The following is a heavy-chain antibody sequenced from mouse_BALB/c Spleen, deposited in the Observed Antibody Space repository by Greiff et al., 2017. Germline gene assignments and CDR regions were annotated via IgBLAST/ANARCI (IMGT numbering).Heavy chain of an antibody. CDR1: GFTFSSYG. D-gene: IGHD2-10*02. V-gene: IGHV5-6*01. J-gene: IGHJ3*01. CDR2: ISSGGSYT. Sequence: EVKLVESGGDLVKPGGSLKLSCAASGFTFSSYGMSWVRQTPDKRLEWVATISSGGSYTYYPDSVKGRFTISRDNAKNTLYLQMSSLKSEDTAMYYCARQYGNYWFAYWGQGTLVTVSA. CDR3: ARQYGNYWFAY.